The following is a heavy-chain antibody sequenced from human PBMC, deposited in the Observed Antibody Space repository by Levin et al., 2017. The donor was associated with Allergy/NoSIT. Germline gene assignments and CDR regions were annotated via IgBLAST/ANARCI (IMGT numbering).Heavy chain of an antibody. Sequence: LSLTCAASGFTFSNYAMHWVRQAPGKGLEWVAVISYDGSNKYYADSVKGRFTISRDNSKNTLYLQMNSLRAEDTAVYYCARDMVAVAGIHSAIDYWGQGTLVTVSS. D-gene: IGHD6-19*01. CDR3: ARDMVAVAGIHSAIDY. V-gene: IGHV3-30-3*01. CDR1: GFTFSNYA. CDR2: ISYDGSNK. J-gene: IGHJ4*02.